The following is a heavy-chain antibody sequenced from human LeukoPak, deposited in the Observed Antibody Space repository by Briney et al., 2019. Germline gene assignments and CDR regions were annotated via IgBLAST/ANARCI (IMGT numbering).Heavy chain of an antibody. CDR3: ARGVVVAASVDY. D-gene: IGHD2-15*01. CDR2: IYYSGST. CDR1: GGSISSYY. V-gene: IGHV4-59*01. J-gene: IGHJ4*02. Sequence: SETLSLTCTVSGGSISSYYWSWIRQPPGKGLEWIGYIYYSGSTNYNPSLKSRVTISVDTSKNQFSLKLSSVTAADTAVYYCARGVVVAASVDYWGQGTLVTVSS.